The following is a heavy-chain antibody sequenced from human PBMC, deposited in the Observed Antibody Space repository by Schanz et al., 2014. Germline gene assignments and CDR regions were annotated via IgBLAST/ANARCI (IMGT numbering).Heavy chain of an antibody. Sequence: EVQLVESGGGLVQPGGSLRLSCTASGFTFSDYWMSWVRQAPGKGPEWVSGITGASDHIDYAESVKGRFTISRDNSKNTLYLQMDSLRAEDTAVYFCAKKVPAYNPFDSWGQGTLVTVSS. J-gene: IGHJ4*02. CDR2: ITGASDHI. D-gene: IGHD1-1*01. V-gene: IGHV3-23*04. CDR3: AKKVPAYNPFDS. CDR1: GFTFSDYW.